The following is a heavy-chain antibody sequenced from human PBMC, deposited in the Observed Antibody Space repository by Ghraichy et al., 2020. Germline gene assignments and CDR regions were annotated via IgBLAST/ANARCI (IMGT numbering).Heavy chain of an antibody. Sequence: GGPLRLSCAASGFSFDKYWMSWVRQAPGKGLEWVANMKQDGSEKYYGDSVKGRFIISRDNAKMSLYLRMNSLRPDDTALYFCARVPFDTTGYYFDFWGQGILVTVS. V-gene: IGHV3-7*01. CDR1: GFSFDKYW. J-gene: IGHJ4*02. CDR2: MKQDGSEK. CDR3: ARVPFDTTGYYFDF. D-gene: IGHD3-22*01.